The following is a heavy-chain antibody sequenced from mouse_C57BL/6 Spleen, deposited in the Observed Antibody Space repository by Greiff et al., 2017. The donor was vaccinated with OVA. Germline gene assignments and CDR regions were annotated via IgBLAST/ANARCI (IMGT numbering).Heavy chain of an antibody. D-gene: IGHD1-1*01. CDR3: ARAPYYYGSSYWYFDV. V-gene: IGHV5-2*01. CDR1: EYEFPSHD. CDR2: INSDGGST. Sequence: EVQLVESGGGLVQPGESLKLSCESNEYEFPSHDMSWVRKTPEKRLELVAAINSDGGSTYYPDTMERRFIISRDNTKKTLYLQMSSLRSEDAALYYCARAPYYYGSSYWYFDVWGTGTTVTVSS. J-gene: IGHJ1*03.